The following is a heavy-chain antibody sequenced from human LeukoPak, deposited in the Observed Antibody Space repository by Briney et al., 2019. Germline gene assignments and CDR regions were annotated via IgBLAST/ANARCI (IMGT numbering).Heavy chain of an antibody. CDR2: IHYNGRT. J-gene: IGHJ5*02. Sequence: PSETLSLTCTVSGGSVSSSSYYWDWVRQPPGKGLEWIGAIHYNGRTFYNPSLRSRVTISVDTSKNQFSLKLSPVTTADTAVYYCARDDNGDSNWFDPWGQGTLVTVSS. V-gene: IGHV4-39*02. CDR3: ARDDNGDSNWFDP. CDR1: GGSVSSSSYY. D-gene: IGHD4/OR15-4a*01.